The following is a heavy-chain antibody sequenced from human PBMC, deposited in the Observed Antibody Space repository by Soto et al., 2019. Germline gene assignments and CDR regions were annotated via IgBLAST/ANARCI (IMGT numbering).Heavy chain of an antibody. D-gene: IGHD2-8*01. CDR3: ARSHYTYGLLIDY. CDR2: VYSTGST. J-gene: IGHJ4*02. V-gene: IGHV4-39*01. CDR1: GDSITTNCYY. Sequence: SETLSLTCSVSGDSITTNCYYLGWIRKPPGKGLQWIGNVYSTGSTFSHPSLTSRVFISVDTSKNKFSLRLTSVTAADTAVYYCARSHYTYGLLIDYWGPGIMVTVSS.